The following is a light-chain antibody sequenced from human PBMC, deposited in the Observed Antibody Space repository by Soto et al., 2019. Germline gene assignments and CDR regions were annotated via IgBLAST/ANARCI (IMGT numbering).Light chain of an antibody. V-gene: IGKV1-5*03. Sequence: DIQVPQLPSTRSASGRARVSLTCLASQSISTWLDWYQQKPGKAPKVLIYKASTLESGVPSRFSGSGSGTEFTLTIISLQPDDFATYYCQQYNSYSLTFGGGTKVDIK. CDR2: KAS. CDR1: QSISTW. CDR3: QQYNSYSLT. J-gene: IGKJ4*02.